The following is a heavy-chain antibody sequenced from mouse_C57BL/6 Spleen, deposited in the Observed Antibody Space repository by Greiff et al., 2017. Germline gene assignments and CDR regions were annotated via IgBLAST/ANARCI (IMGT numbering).Heavy chain of an antibody. V-gene: IGHV1-81*01. CDR1: GYTFTSYG. Sequence: QVQLQQSGAELARPGASVKLSCKASGYTFTSYGISWVKQRTGQGLEWIGEIYPRSGNTYYNEKFKGKATLTADKSSSTAYMELRSLTSEDSAVYFCANYYGSIYAMDYWCQGTSVTVSS. CDR3: ANYYGSIYAMDY. CDR2: IYPRSGNT. D-gene: IGHD1-1*01. J-gene: IGHJ4*01.